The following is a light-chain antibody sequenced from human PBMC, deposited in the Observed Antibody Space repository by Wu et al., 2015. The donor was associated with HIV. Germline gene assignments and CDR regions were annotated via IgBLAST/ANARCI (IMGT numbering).Light chain of an antibody. Sequence: EIVLTQSPATLSLSPGGRATVSCRASQSVDRYLAWYQLKPGQAPRLLIYDTSNRATGIPARFSGSGSGTDFTLTISSLEPEDFAVYYCQQRLDWPPITFGQGTRLEIK. CDR2: DTS. CDR3: QQRLDWPPIT. J-gene: IGKJ5*01. V-gene: IGKV3-11*01. CDR1: QSVDRY.